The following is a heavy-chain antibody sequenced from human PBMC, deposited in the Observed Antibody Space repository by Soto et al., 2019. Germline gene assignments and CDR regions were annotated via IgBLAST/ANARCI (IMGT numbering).Heavy chain of an antibody. V-gene: IGHV3-23*01. CDR3: AKGYCSTTSCPSFYFSGMDV. D-gene: IGHD2-2*01. J-gene: IGHJ6*02. CDR1: GFTFSSYA. Sequence: EVQLLESGGGLVQPGGSLRLSCAASGFTFSSYAMSWVRQAPGKGLEWVSIINGTGGSTYYADSVKGRFTISRDNSTNTLYLQMSSLRADDTALYYSAKGYCSTTSCPSFYFSGMDVWGRGPTVTVSS. CDR2: INGTGGST.